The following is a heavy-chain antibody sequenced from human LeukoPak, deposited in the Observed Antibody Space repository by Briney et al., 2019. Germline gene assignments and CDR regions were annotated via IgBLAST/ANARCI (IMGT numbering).Heavy chain of an antibody. D-gene: IGHD5-12*01. CDR1: GDSVSSNSAA. J-gene: IGHJ3*02. CDR3: ARDRLYSGYAWYAFDI. Sequence: SQTLSLTCAVSGDSVSSNSAAWNWIRQSPSRGLAWLGRTYYRSKWYNDYAVSVKSRIPINPDTSKNQFSLQLNSVTPEDTAVYYCARDRLYSGYAWYAFDIWGQGTMVTVSS. CDR2: TYYRSKWYN. V-gene: IGHV6-1*01.